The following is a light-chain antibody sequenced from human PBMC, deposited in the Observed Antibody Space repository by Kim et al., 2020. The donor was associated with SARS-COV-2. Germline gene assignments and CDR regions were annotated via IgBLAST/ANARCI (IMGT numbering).Light chain of an antibody. Sequence: ASVGDRVTITCRASQSISSWLAWYQQKPGKAPQPLIYAASRLESGVPSRFSGSGSGTEFTLTISSLQPDDFATYYCQQYSSYSGTFGRGTKVDIK. J-gene: IGKJ1*01. CDR2: AAS. CDR3: QQYSSYSGT. CDR1: QSISSW. V-gene: IGKV1-5*01.